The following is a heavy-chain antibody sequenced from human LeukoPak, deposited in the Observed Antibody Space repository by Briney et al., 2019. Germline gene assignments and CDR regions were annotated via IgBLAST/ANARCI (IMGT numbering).Heavy chain of an antibody. D-gene: IGHD2-15*01. CDR1: GFTFSSYS. V-gene: IGHV3-48*01. Sequence: GGSLRLSCPVSGFTFSSYSMSWVRQAPGKGLEWVSYISSSSSTIYYADSVKGRFTISRDNAKNSLYLQMNSLRAEDTAVYYCARIHGGYPFDQWGQGTLVTVSS. CDR2: ISSSSSTI. CDR3: ARIHGGYPFDQ. J-gene: IGHJ4*02.